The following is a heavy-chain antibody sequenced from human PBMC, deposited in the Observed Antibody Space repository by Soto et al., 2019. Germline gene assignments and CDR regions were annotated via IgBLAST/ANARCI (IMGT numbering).Heavy chain of an antibody. Sequence: GGSLRLSCAASGFSFSDYYMSWIRQAPGKGLEWVSYISGSSSYTSYAGSVKGRFTISRDNSKNTLYLQMNSLRAEDTAVYYCARDPGTTYYYYGMDVWGQGTTVTVSS. CDR2: ISGSSSYT. D-gene: IGHD1-1*01. CDR3: ARDPGTTYYYYGMDV. J-gene: IGHJ6*02. V-gene: IGHV3-11*06. CDR1: GFSFSDYY.